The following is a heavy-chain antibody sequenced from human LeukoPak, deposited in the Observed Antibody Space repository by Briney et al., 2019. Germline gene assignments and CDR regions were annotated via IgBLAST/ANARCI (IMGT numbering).Heavy chain of an antibody. J-gene: IGHJ5*02. CDR2: INHSGST. CDR3: ARGIRFLEWLLPNNWFDP. Sequence: SETLSLTCAVYGGSFSGYYWSWIRQPPGKGLEWIGEINHSGSTNYNPSLESRVTISVDTSKNQFSLKLSSVTAADTAVYYCARGIRFLEWLLPNNWFDPWGQGTLVTVSS. V-gene: IGHV4-34*01. CDR1: GGSFSGYY. D-gene: IGHD3-3*01.